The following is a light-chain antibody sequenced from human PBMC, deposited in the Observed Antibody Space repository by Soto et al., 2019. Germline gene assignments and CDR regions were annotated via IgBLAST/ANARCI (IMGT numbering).Light chain of an antibody. CDR3: GTWDNSLTSVL. V-gene: IGLV1-40*01. Sequence: QSVLTQPPSVSGAPGQRITISCTGSSSNIGTGYDVHWYQQLPGTAPKLLIYANNNRPSGVPDRFSGSKSGTSATLGITGLQTGDEADYHCGTWDNSLTSVLFGGGTKLTVL. CDR1: SSNIGTGYD. J-gene: IGLJ2*01. CDR2: ANN.